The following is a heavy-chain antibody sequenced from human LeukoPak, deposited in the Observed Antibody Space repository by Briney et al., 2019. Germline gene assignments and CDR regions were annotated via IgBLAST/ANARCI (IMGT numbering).Heavy chain of an antibody. CDR1: GVTFRNYA. CDR3: AKGEGAGQVDWFDP. Sequence: PGGSLRLSWAASGVTFRNYARRWVRLAPGKGPEWVSTVSGSGDGTYYADSVKGRFTISRDNSKNTLYLKMTSLRGEDTAVYYCAKGEGAGQVDWFDPWGQGTLVTVSS. CDR2: VSGSGDGT. V-gene: IGHV3-23*01. J-gene: IGHJ5*02. D-gene: IGHD1-26*01.